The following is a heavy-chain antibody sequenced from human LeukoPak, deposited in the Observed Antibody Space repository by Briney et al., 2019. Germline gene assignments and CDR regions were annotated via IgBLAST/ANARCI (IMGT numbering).Heavy chain of an antibody. D-gene: IGHD6-19*01. J-gene: IGHJ4*02. CDR2: ITSSGSYT. CDR3: ARALDSGWYVWSY. V-gene: IGHV3-21*01. CDR1: STVSSYS. Sequence: GGSLRLSCAASSTVSSYSLNWVGQAPGKGLEWVSSITSSGSYTYYADSAKGRFTISRDNAKNSLYLQMNSLRADDTGVYYCARALDSGWYVWSYWGQGTLVTVSA.